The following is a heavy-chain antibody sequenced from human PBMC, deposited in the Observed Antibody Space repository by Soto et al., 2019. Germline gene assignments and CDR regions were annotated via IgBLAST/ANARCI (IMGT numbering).Heavy chain of an antibody. CDR2: MYYSGYT. Sequence: PSETLSLTCTVSGGSIGSGDYYCSWIRQHPGKGLEWIGYMYYSGYTDYNPSLKSRLTISVDTSKNQFSLNLSSVTAADTAVYYCASGISTHYFDNWGQGTLVTVSS. CDR1: GGSIGSGDYY. J-gene: IGHJ4*02. CDR3: ASGISTHYFDN. V-gene: IGHV4-31*03. D-gene: IGHD2-15*01.